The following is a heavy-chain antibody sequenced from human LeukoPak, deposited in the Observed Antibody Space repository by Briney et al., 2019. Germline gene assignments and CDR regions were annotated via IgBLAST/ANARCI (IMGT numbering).Heavy chain of an antibody. CDR2: ISAYNGNT. D-gene: IGHD1-26*01. Sequence: ASVKVSCKASGYTFTSYGISWVRQAPGQGLEWMGWISAYNGNTNYAQKLQGRVTMTTDTSTSTAYMELRSLRSEDTAVYYCARVLFSGRYYEIANDYWGQGTLVTVSS. CDR1: GYTFTSYG. CDR3: ARVLFSGRYYEIANDY. J-gene: IGHJ4*02. V-gene: IGHV1-18*01.